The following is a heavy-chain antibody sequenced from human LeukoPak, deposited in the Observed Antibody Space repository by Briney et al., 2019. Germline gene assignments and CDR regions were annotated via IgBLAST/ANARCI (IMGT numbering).Heavy chain of an antibody. CDR1: GGSVSSYY. J-gene: IGHJ4*02. V-gene: IGHV4-59*08. D-gene: IGHD1-14*01. CDR3: ARHGTISSESYFDY. Sequence: SETLSLTCSVSGGSVSSYYWSWIRQSPGKGLEWIGYIHNSGRTNYNPSLKGRVTGFVDTSKNQVSLRLSSVTAADTAVYYCARHGTISSESYFDYWGQGALVTVSS. CDR2: IHNSGRT.